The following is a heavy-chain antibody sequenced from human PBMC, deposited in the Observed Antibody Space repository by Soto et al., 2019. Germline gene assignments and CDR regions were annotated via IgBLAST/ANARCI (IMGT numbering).Heavy chain of an antibody. CDR1: GFTFSSYA. CDR3: AKPRGGWGSFDY. J-gene: IGHJ4*02. V-gene: IGHV3-23*01. Sequence: EVQLLESGGGLVQPGGSLRLSCAASGFTFSSYAMSWVGQAPGKGLEWVSAISGSGGSTYYADSVKGRFTISRDNSKNTLYLQMNSLRAEDTAVYYCAKPRGGWGSFDYWGQGTLVTVSS. CDR2: ISGSGGST. D-gene: IGHD7-27*01.